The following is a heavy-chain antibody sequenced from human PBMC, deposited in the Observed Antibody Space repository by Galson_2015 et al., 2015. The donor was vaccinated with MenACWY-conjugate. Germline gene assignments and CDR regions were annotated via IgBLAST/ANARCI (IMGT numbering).Heavy chain of an antibody. CDR3: AKDLFNFVVRGVIIT. V-gene: IGHV3-30*04. D-gene: IGHD3-10*01. CDR1: GFTFSSYA. J-gene: IGHJ5*02. CDR2: ISYDGSNK. Sequence: SLRLSCAASGFTFSSYAMHWVRQAPGKGLEWVAVISYDGSNKYYADSVKGRFTISRDNSKNTLYLQMNSLRAEDTAVYYCAKDLFNFVVRGVIITWGQGTLVTVSS.